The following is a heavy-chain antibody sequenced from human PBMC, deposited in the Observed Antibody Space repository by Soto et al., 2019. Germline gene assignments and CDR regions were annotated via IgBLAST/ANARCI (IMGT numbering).Heavy chain of an antibody. Sequence: SETLSLTCTVSGGSINSAPYYWSWIRQHPEKGLEWIGYIFYTGTNYYNPSLTSRFTISVDTSQNQFSLDVISVTAADTAVYYCARVGISSSDAFDIWGQGAMVTVSS. CDR1: GGSINSAPYY. V-gene: IGHV4-31*03. D-gene: IGHD6-6*01. J-gene: IGHJ3*02. CDR3: ARVGISSSDAFDI. CDR2: IFYTGTN.